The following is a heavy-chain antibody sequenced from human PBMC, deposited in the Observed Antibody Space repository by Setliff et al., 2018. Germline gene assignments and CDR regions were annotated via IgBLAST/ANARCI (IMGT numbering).Heavy chain of an antibody. Sequence: GGSLRLSCAASGFTFSDYYMSWIRQAPGKGLEWVSYISGSGVTIYYADSVKGRFTISRDNAKNSLYLQMNSLRAEDTAVYYCAKDYDSSGYPRYYFDYWGQGTLVTVSS. D-gene: IGHD3-22*01. CDR1: GFTFSDYY. J-gene: IGHJ4*02. CDR2: ISGSGVTI. V-gene: IGHV3-11*04. CDR3: AKDYDSSGYPRYYFDY.